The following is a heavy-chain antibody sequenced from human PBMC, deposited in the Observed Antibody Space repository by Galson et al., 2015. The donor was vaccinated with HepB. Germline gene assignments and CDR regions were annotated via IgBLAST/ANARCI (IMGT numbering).Heavy chain of an antibody. V-gene: IGHV3-33*01. CDR1: GFRFNNYA. CDR2: IWSDSTDI. Sequence: SLRLSCAASGFRFNNYAMHWIRQGPGKGLEWLALIWSDSTDIIYADYVRGRVTISRDNSKNTLYLGMNRLRADDTGVYFCVRGENRSGYRYDYRGQGALVTVSS. D-gene: IGHD5-12*01. CDR3: VRGENRSGYRYDY. J-gene: IGHJ4*02.